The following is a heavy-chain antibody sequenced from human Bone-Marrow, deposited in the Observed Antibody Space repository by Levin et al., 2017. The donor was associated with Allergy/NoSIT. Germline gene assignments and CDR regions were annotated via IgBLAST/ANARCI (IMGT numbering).Heavy chain of an antibody. Sequence: SETLSLTCSVSGGSFGTDYWSWIRQPPGKGLEWIGYVYHSGSANYNPSLKSRVTISVETSKNQFSLRLTSVTAADTAVYYCARGPNYGNKFDFWGQGTLVTVSP. CDR3: ARGPNYGNKFDF. CDR2: VYHSGSA. CDR1: GGSFGTDY. J-gene: IGHJ4*02. V-gene: IGHV4-59*01. D-gene: IGHD4-11*01.